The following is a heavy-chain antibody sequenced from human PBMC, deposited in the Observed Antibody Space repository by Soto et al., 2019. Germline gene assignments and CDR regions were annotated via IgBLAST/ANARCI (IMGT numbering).Heavy chain of an antibody. J-gene: IGHJ4*02. CDR2: ISYDGSNK. CDR1: GFTFSSYG. CDR3: AKNPGRYDFWSGYYTDY. D-gene: IGHD3-3*01. V-gene: IGHV3-30*18. Sequence: GGSLRLSCAASGFTFSSYGMHWVRQDPGKGLEWVAVISYDGSNKYYADSVKGRFTISRDNSKNTLYLQMNSLRAEDTAVYYCAKNPGRYDFWSGYYTDYWGQGTLVTVSS.